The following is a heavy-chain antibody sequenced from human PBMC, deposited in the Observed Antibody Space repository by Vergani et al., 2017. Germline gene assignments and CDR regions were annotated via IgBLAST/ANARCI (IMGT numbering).Heavy chain of an antibody. J-gene: IGHJ4*02. CDR3: AKAPVEWRVWDY. Sequence: EVQLLESGGGLVQPGGSLRLSCAASGFTFSSYAMTWVRQAPGKGLEWVSGISGSGGDTYYVDSVKGRFTISRDNSKNTVYLQMNSLRAEDTAVYYCAKAPVEWRVWDYWGQGTLVTVSS. CDR1: GFTFSSYA. V-gene: IGHV3-23*01. D-gene: IGHD3-3*01. CDR2: ISGSGGDT.